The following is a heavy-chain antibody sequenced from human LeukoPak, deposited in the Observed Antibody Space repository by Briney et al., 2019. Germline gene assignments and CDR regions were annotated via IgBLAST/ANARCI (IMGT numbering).Heavy chain of an antibody. D-gene: IGHD6-6*01. CDR3: AREGIYSSSSYFDY. V-gene: IGHV4-31*03. CDR1: GGSISSGGYY. J-gene: IGHJ4*02. Sequence: SQTLSLTCTVSGGSISSGGYYWSWIRQHPGKGLEWIGYIYYSGSTYYNPSLKSRVTISVDTSKNQFSLKLSSVTAADTAVYYCAREGIYSSSSYFDYWGQGTLVTVSS. CDR2: IYYSGST.